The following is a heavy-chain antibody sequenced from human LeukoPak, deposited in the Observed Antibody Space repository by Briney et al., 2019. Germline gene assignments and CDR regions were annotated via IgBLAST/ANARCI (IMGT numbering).Heavy chain of an antibody. CDR3: AKGQNYYDGSGYYSTDY. J-gene: IGHJ4*02. V-gene: IGHV3-30*18. Sequence: GGSLRLSCAASGFTFSSYGMHWVRQAPGKGLEWVAVISSDGVNKYSADSVKGRFTISRDNSKNTLYLQMNSLRAEDTAVYYCAKGQNYYDGSGYYSTDYWGQGTPVAVSS. D-gene: IGHD3-22*01. CDR2: ISSDGVNK. CDR1: GFTFSSYG.